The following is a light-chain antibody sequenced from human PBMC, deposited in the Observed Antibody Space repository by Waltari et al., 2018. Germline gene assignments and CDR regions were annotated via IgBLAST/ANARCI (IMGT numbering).Light chain of an antibody. CDR1: SGDIGGYNY. CDR2: EVS. Sequence: LTQPPSVSVSPGQTARIICSGTSGDIGGYNYVSCFQPHPGKVPKLIIFEVSDRPSGVSNRFSGSKSGNTASLTISGLQAEDEADYYCSSYSTSSTLVVFGGGTKLTVL. V-gene: IGLV2-14*01. CDR3: SSYSTSSTLVV. J-gene: IGLJ2*01.